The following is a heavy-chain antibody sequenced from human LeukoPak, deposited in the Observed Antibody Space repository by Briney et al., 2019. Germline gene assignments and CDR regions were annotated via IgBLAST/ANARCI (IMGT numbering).Heavy chain of an antibody. Sequence: ASVKVSCKASGGTFSSYAISWVRQAPGQGHEWMGGIIPIFGTANYAQKFQGRVTITADESTSTAYMELSSLRSEDTAVYYCAREVVTPSAFDIWGQGTMVTVSS. V-gene: IGHV1-69*13. CDR1: GGTFSSYA. CDR3: AREVVTPSAFDI. CDR2: IIPIFGTA. D-gene: IGHD2-21*02. J-gene: IGHJ3*02.